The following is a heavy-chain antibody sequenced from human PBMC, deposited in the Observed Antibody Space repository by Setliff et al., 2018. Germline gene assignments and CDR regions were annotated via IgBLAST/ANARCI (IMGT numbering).Heavy chain of an antibody. V-gene: IGHV4-59*01. CDR1: GDSISSYY. CDR3: ARAQVVFAISAPVWYFEV. J-gene: IGHJ2*01. D-gene: IGHD2-21*01. CDR2: IYYSGST. Sequence: PSETLSLTCTVSGDSISSYYWSWIRQPPGKGLEWIGYIYYSGSTNYNPSLKSRVTMSVATFENHFSLKLNSLTAADTAVYYCARAQVVFAISAPVWYFEVWGRGTQVTVSS.